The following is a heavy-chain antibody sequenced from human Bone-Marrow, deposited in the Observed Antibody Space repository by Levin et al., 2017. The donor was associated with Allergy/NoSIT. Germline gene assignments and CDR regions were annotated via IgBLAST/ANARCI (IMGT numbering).Heavy chain of an antibody. Sequence: GGSLRLSCAASGFTFSSYWMSWVRQAPGKGLEWVANIKQDGSEKYYVDSVKGRFTISRDNAKNSLYLQMNSLRAEDTAVYYCAREGYSYGYGVWFDYWGQGTLVTVSS. CDR1: GFTFSSYW. D-gene: IGHD5-18*01. CDR2: IKQDGSEK. V-gene: IGHV3-7*04. J-gene: IGHJ4*02. CDR3: AREGYSYGYGVWFDY.